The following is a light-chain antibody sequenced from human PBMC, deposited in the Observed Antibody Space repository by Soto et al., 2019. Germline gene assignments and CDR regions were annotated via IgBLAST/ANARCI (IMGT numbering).Light chain of an antibody. J-gene: IGKJ5*01. CDR2: DAS. CDR3: QQRSNWPIT. CDR1: QSVSSY. V-gene: IGKV3-11*01. Sequence: EIVLTQSPATLSLSPGERATLSGRASQSVSSYLAWYQQKPGQAPRLLIYDASNRATGIQSRFSGSGSGTDFTLTISSLEPEDFAVYYCQQRSNWPITFGQGTRLEIK.